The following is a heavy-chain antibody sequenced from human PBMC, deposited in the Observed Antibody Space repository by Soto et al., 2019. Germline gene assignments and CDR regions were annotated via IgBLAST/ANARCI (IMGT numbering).Heavy chain of an antibody. J-gene: IGHJ4*02. CDR2: IIPIFGTA. V-gene: IGHV1-69*13. D-gene: IGHD3-22*01. CDR1: GGTFSSYA. Sequence: SVKVSCKASGGTFSSYAISWVRQAPGQGLEWMGGIIPIFGTANYAQKFQGRVTITADESTSTAYMELSSLRSEDTAVYYCASNYYDSSGYFDYWGQGTLVTVSS. CDR3: ASNYYDSSGYFDY.